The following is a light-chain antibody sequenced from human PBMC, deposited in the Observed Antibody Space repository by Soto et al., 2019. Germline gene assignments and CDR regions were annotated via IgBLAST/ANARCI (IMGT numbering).Light chain of an antibody. Sequence: DVVMTQSPLSLPVTLGQPASISCRSSQSLVYSDGNAYLNWFHQRPGQSPRRLIYKPSYRDSGVPDRVSGSGSGTDFTLKISRVEAEDVGVYYCMQGSHLPPYTFGQGTKLEIK. J-gene: IGKJ2*01. CDR2: KPS. CDR3: MQGSHLPPYT. CDR1: QSLVYSDGNAY. V-gene: IGKV2-30*01.